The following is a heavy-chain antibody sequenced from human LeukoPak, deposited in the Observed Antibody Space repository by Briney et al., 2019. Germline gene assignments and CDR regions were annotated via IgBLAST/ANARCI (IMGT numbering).Heavy chain of an antibody. CDR1: GYSISSGYY. V-gene: IGHV4-38-2*02. D-gene: IGHD3-22*01. CDR2: IYHSGST. CDR3: ARGRRKITMIVVVPERGAFDI. Sequence: SETLSLTCTVSGYSISSGYYWGWIRQPPGKGLEWIGSIYHSGSTYYNPSLKSRVTISVDTSKNQFSLKLSSVTAADTAVYYCARGRRKITMIVVVPERGAFDIWGQGTMVTVSS. J-gene: IGHJ3*02.